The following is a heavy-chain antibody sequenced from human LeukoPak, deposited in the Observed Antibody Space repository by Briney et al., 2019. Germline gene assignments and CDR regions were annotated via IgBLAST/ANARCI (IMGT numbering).Heavy chain of an antibody. Sequence: PSEXLSLTCTVSGGSISSSSYYWGWVRQPPGKGLEWIGSIYYSGSTYYNPSLKSRVTISVDTSKNQFSLKLSSVTAADTAVYYCASPGPPYSSSWCWWVWGKGTTVTVSS. CDR1: GGSISSSSYY. J-gene: IGHJ6*04. D-gene: IGHD6-13*01. CDR2: IYYSGST. CDR3: ASPGPPYSSSWCWWV. V-gene: IGHV4-39*01.